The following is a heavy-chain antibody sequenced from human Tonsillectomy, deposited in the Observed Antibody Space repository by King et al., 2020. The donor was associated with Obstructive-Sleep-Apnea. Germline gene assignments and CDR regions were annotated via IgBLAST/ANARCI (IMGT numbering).Heavy chain of an antibody. V-gene: IGHV3-7*03. Sequence: EVQLVESGGGLVQPGGSLRLSCAASGFTFSSYWMSWVRQAPGKGLEWVANIKQDGSDKYYVDSVKGRYTISRDNAKNSLYLQMNSLRAEDTAVYYCASLTLNPPRYYYGMDVWGQGTTVTVSS. CDR3: ASLTLNPPRYYYGMDV. CDR1: GFTFSSYW. CDR2: IKQDGSDK. J-gene: IGHJ6*02.